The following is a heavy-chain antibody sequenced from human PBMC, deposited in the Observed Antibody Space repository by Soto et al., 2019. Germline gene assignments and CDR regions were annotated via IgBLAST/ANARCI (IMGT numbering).Heavy chain of an antibody. Sequence: SATLSHTCTFSGVSIGRSSYYLVWIRQPPGNWLEWIGSIYYSGSTYYNPSLKSRVTISVDTSKNQFSLKLSSVTAADTAVYYCARLVGPSYYDFWSGYHRNYYYGMDVWGQGTTVTVSS. CDR1: GVSIGRSSYY. CDR3: ARLVGPSYYDFWSGYHRNYYYGMDV. V-gene: IGHV4-39*01. CDR2: IYYSGST. D-gene: IGHD3-3*01. J-gene: IGHJ6*02.